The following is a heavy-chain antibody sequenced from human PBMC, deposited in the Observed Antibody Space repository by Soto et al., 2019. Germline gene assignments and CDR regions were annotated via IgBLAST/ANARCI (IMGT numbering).Heavy chain of an antibody. Sequence: QLQLQESGPGLVKPSETLSLTCTVSGGSISSSSYYWGWIRQPTGKGLEWIGSMSYSGGTNYNPSLKSRVTISVDTSKNQFSLKRSSVTAADTAVYYCEAGITRTLWAYYFDYWGQGTLVTVSS. CDR3: EAGITRTLWAYYFDY. V-gene: IGHV4-39*01. CDR2: MSYSGGT. J-gene: IGHJ4*02. CDR1: GGSISSSSYY. D-gene: IGHD1-20*01.